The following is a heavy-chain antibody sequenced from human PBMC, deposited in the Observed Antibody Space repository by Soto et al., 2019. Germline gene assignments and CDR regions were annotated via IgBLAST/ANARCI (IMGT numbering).Heavy chain of an antibody. CDR2: IIPIFGTA. D-gene: IGHD3-22*01. CDR1: GGTFSSYA. J-gene: IGHJ4*02. Sequence: SVKVSCKASGGTFSSYAISWVRQAPGQGLEWMGGIIPIFGTANYAQKFQGRVTITADESTSTAYMELSSLRSEDTAVYYCAIYSDSSGPKIDYWGQGTLVTVSS. V-gene: IGHV1-69*13. CDR3: AIYSDSSGPKIDY.